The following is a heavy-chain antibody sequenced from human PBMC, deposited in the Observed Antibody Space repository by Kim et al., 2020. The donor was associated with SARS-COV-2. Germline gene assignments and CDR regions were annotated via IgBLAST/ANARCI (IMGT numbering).Heavy chain of an antibody. CDR1: GFTFSSYA. CDR2: ISGSGGST. V-gene: IGHV3-23*01. Sequence: GGSLRLSCAASGFTFSSYAMSWVRQAPGKGLEWVSAISGSGGSTYYADSVKGRFTISRDNSKNTLYLQMNSLRAEDMAVYYCAKDRQVTTSYYYYGMDVWGQGTTVTVSS. D-gene: IGHD2-21*02. J-gene: IGHJ6*02. CDR3: AKDRQVTTSYYYYGMDV.